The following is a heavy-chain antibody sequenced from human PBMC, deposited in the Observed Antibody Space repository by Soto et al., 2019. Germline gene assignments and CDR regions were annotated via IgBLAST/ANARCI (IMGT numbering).Heavy chain of an antibody. CDR2: INSDGSST. CDR3: ARDRLIRAQFYNYYYYGMDV. V-gene: IGHV3-74*01. J-gene: IGHJ6*02. Sequence: GGSLRLSCAASGFTFSSYWMHWVRQAPGKGLVWVSRINSDGSSTSYADSVKGRFTISRDNAKNTLYLQMNSLRAEDTAVYYCARDRLIRAQFYNYYYYGMDVWGQGTTVTVSS. CDR1: GFTFSSYW. D-gene: IGHD3-16*01.